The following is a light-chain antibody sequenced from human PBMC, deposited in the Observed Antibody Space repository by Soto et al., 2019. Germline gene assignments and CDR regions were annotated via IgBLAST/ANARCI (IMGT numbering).Light chain of an antibody. J-gene: IGLJ2*01. CDR3: ASWNDSLNGHVV. CDR1: NSNIGNNT. V-gene: IGLV1-44*01. CDR2: SDH. Sequence: QSVLTQPPSASGTPGQRVTISCSGSNSNIGNNTVNWYQQLPGTAPKLLIYSDHQRPSGVPDRFSGSKSGTSASLAISGLQSEDEAEYYCASWNDSLNGHVVFGGGTKLTVL.